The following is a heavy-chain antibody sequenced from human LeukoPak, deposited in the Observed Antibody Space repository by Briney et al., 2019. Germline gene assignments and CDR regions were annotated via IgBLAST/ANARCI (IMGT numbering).Heavy chain of an antibody. Sequence: SETLSLTCIVSGGSILTYSWNWIRQSPGKGLEWIGYIPHTGTTSYRSSLKSRVTISVDSSKNQLSLKLASVTAADTAVYFCARWDDSAWAFGSWGPGTLVTVSS. D-gene: IGHD6-19*01. J-gene: IGHJ4*02. V-gene: IGHV4-59*08. CDR3: ARWDDSAWAFGS. CDR1: GGSILTYS. CDR2: IPHTGTT.